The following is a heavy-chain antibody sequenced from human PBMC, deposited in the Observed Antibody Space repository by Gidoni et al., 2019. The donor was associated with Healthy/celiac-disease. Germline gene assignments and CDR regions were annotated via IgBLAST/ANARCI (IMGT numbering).Heavy chain of an antibody. CDR3: ARQVGGGPTLDY. J-gene: IGHJ4*02. Sequence: QLQLQESGPGLVKPSETLSLTCTVSGGSISSSSYYWGWIRQPPGKGLEWIGSIYYSGSTYYNPSLKRRVTISVDTSKNQFSLKLSSVTAADTAVYYCARQVGGGPTLDYWGQGTLVTVSS. D-gene: IGHD2-15*01. V-gene: IGHV4-39*01. CDR2: IYYSGST. CDR1: GGSISSSSYY.